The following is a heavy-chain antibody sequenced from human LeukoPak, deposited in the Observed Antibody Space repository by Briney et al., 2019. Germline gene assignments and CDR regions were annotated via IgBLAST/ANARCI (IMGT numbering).Heavy chain of an antibody. D-gene: IGHD4-17*01. Sequence: SGGSLRLSCAASGFTFGSYAMSWVRQAPGKGLEWVSLIRSSGGNTYYADSVKGRFTISRDNSKNTLYLQMNSLRVEDTAVYYCANDYGDYDGVRFSDYWGQGALVTVSS. CDR2: IRSSGGNT. V-gene: IGHV3-23*01. J-gene: IGHJ4*02. CDR1: GFTFGSYA. CDR3: ANDYGDYDGVRFSDY.